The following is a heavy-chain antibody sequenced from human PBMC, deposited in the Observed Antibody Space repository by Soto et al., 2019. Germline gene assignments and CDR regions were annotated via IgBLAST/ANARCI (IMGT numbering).Heavy chain of an antibody. Sequence: GGSLRLSCAASGFTFSSYGMHRVRQAPGKGLEWVAVISYDGSNKYYTDSVKGRFTISRDNSKNTLYLQMNSLRAEDTAVYYCAKDSHLSFDYWGQGTLVTVSS. CDR1: GFTFSSYG. CDR2: ISYDGSNK. CDR3: AKDSHLSFDY. V-gene: IGHV3-30*18. J-gene: IGHJ4*02.